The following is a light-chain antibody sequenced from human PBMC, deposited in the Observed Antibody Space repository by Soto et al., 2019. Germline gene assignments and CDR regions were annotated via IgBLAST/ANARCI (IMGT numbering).Light chain of an antibody. CDR3: QQDNNWPSIT. CDR1: QSVSSN. J-gene: IGKJ5*01. CDR2: GAS. Sequence: EIVMTQSPATLSVSPGERATLSCRASQSVSSNLAWYQQKPGQAPRILIYGASTRATGIPARFSGSGSGTEFTLTISSLQSEDFAIYYCQQDNNWPSITFGQGTRLEIK. V-gene: IGKV3-15*01.